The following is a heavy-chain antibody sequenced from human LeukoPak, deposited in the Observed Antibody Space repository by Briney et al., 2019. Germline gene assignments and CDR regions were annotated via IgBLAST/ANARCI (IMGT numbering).Heavy chain of an antibody. V-gene: IGHV4-31*03. CDR3: ARDEEEQQPLVY. J-gene: IGHJ4*02. Sequence: SETLSLTCTVSGGSISSGGYYWSWIRQHPGEGLEWIGYIYYSGSTYYNPSLKSRVTISVDTSKNQFSLKLSSVTAADTAVYYCARDEEEQQPLVYWGQGTLVTVSS. CDR2: IYYSGST. CDR1: GGSISSGGYY. D-gene: IGHD6-13*01.